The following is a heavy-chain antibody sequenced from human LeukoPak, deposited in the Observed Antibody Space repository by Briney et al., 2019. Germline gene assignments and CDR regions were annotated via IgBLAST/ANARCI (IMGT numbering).Heavy chain of an antibody. CDR2: IYYSGST. J-gene: IGHJ5*01. V-gene: IGHV4-59*11. CDR1: GASISSQY. CDR3: ARVRRDGYNDWFDF. D-gene: IGHD5-24*01. Sequence: PSETLSLTCTVSGASISSQYWSWIREPPGKGLEWIGYIYYSGSTNYNPPLKSRVTISVDTSKNQFSLKLSSVTAADTAVYYCARVRRDGYNDWFDFWGQGILVTVSS.